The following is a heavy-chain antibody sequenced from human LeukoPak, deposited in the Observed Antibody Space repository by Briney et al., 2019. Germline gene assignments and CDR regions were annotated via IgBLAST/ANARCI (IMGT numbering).Heavy chain of an antibody. CDR2: IYTSGST. CDR3: ARVCSSTSCYAFDI. V-gene: IGHV4-4*07. Sequence: SETLSLTCTASGGSISSYYWNWLRQPAGKGLEWIGRIYTSGSTNYNPSLKGRVTMSVDTSKNQFSLKLSSVTAADTAVYYCARVCSSTSCYAFDIWGQGTMVIVSS. CDR1: GGSISSYY. J-gene: IGHJ3*02. D-gene: IGHD2-2*01.